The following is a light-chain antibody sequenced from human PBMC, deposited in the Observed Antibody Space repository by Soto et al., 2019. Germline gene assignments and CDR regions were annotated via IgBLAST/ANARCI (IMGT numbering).Light chain of an antibody. V-gene: IGKV3-11*01. CDR1: QSVSTY. J-gene: IGKJ5*01. CDR2: DAS. Sequence: EVVLTRSPATLSLSPVERATLSCRASQSVSTYLAWYQQKPGQAPRLLIYDASNRATGIPARFSGSGSATDFTLTISSLEPEDFAVYYCQQRSSWITFGQGTRLEIK. CDR3: QQRSSWIT.